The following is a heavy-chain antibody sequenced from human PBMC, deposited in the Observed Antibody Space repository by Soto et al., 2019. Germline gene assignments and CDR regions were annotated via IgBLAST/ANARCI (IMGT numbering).Heavy chain of an antibody. Sequence: PSETLSLTCTVSGGSISSYYWSWIRQPPGKGLEWIGYIYYSGSTNYNPSLKSRVTISVDTSKNQFSLKLSSVTAADTAVYYCARGARRVAGTRYYYYYVMDVWGQGTTVTVSS. CDR1: GGSISSYY. D-gene: IGHD6-19*01. J-gene: IGHJ6*02. V-gene: IGHV4-59*12. CDR3: ARGARRVAGTRYYYYYVMDV. CDR2: IYYSGST.